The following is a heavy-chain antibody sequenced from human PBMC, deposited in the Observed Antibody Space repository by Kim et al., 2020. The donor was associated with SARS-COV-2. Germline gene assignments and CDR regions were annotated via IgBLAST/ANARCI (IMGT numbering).Heavy chain of an antibody. V-gene: IGHV3-30-3*01. CDR2: ISYDGSNK. J-gene: IGHJ4*02. Sequence: GGSLRLSCAASGFTFSSYAMHWVRQAPGKGLEWVAVISYDGSNKYYADSVKGRFTISRDNSKNTLYLQMNSLRAEDTAVYYCAREDSSGWLGDYFDYWGQGTLVTVSS. CDR1: GFTFSSYA. D-gene: IGHD6-19*01. CDR3: AREDSSGWLGDYFDY.